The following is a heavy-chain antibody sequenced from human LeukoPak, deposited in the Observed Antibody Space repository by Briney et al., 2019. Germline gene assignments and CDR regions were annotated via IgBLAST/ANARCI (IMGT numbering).Heavy chain of an antibody. Sequence: GGSLRLSCAASGFTFSSYAMSWVRQAPGKGREWVPAIRGSGGSTYYADSVKGRFTISRDNSKNTLYLQMNSLRAEDTAVYYCAKPTYSSSWQSYYFDYWGQGTLVTVSS. D-gene: IGHD6-13*01. CDR3: AKPTYSSSWQSYYFDY. V-gene: IGHV3-23*01. J-gene: IGHJ4*02. CDR1: GFTFSSYA. CDR2: IRGSGGST.